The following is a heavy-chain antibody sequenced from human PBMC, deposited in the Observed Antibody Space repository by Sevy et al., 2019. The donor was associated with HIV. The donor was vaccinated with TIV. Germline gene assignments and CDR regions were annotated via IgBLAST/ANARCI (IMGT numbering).Heavy chain of an antibody. D-gene: IGHD2-2*02. V-gene: IGHV3-7*01. CDR1: EFTFSNYW. Sequence: GGSLRLSCVASEFTFSNYWMSWVRQAAGKGLEWVANIKQDGSEKYYVDSVKGRFTISRDNAMNSLYLQMNSLRAEDTAVYYGAKCKADTHNRGLGRIGYNYHMVVWGKGTTVTVS. J-gene: IGHJ6*03. CDR3: AKCKADTHNRGLGRIGYNYHMVV. CDR2: IKQDGSEK.